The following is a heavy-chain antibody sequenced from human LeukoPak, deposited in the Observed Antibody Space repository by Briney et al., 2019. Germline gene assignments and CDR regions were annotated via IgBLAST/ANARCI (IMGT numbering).Heavy chain of an antibody. CDR2: IKQDGSEK. J-gene: IGHJ4*02. CDR1: GFTFSSYW. D-gene: IGHD3-3*01. CDR3: SRERGDREFDY. V-gene: IGHV3-7*04. Sequence: GGSLRLSCAASGFTFSSYWMSWVRQAPGKGLEWVANIKQDGSEKYYVDSVKGRFTISRDNSKNTVFLQMDSLRAEDTAQYYCSRERGDREFDYWGQGTLVTVSS.